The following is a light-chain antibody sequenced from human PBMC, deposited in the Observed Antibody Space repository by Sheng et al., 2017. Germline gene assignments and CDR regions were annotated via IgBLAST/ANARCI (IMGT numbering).Light chain of an antibody. J-gene: IGLJ2*01. CDR1: SSDVGGYDY. V-gene: IGLV2-11*01. Sequence: QSALTQPRSVSGSPGQSVTISCTGSSSDVGGYDYVSWYQHRQGEAPKLVISDVRRRPSGVPDRFSGSKSGNVASLTISGLQDEDEADYYCCAYGGTHRIFGEGTRLTVL. CDR2: DVR. CDR3: CAYGGTHRI.